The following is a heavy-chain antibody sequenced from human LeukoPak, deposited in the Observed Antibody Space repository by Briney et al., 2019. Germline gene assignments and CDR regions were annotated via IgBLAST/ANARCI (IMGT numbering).Heavy chain of an antibody. CDR2: IYHSGSP. CDR3: ARGGGRFGGFTAFDY. V-gene: IGHV4-30-2*01. CDR1: VHSISIGRYS. D-gene: IGHD3-10*01. J-gene: IGHJ4*02. Sequence: PSDTLSLTCAVSVHSISIGRYSCRSIRQPPGKGLEWIGYIYHSGSPYYNPSLKSRVTISVDRSKNQFSLKLSSVTAADTAVYYCARGGGRFGGFTAFDYWGQGTLVTVSS.